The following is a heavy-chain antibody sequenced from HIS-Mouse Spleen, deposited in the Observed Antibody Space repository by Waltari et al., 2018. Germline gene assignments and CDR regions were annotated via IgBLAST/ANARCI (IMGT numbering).Heavy chain of an antibody. Sequence: QLQLQESGPGLVTPSETLSLTCTVPGASTSSRSYYWGWIRPPPGKGLEWIGSIYYSGSTYYNPSLKSRVTISVDTSKNQFSLKLSSVTAADTAVYYCAREIPYSSSWYDWYFDLWGRGTLVTVSS. CDR2: IYYSGST. CDR1: GASTSSRSYY. D-gene: IGHD6-13*01. CDR3: AREIPYSSSWYDWYFDL. V-gene: IGHV4-39*07. J-gene: IGHJ2*01.